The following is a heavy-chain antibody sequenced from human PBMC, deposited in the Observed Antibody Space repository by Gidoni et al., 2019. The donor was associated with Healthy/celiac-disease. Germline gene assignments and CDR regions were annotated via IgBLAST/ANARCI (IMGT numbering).Heavy chain of an antibody. CDR3: TRKLVGATFGWGYYYYGMDV. CDR1: GFTFGDYA. J-gene: IGHJ6*02. Sequence: EVQLVESGGGLVQPGRSLRLSSTPSGFTFGDYAMRWFRQAPGKGLEWVGFIRSKAYGGTTEYAASVKGRFTISRDDSKSIAYLQMNSLKTEDTAVYYCTRKLVGATFGWGYYYYGMDVWGQGTTVTVSS. V-gene: IGHV3-49*03. CDR2: IRSKAYGGTT. D-gene: IGHD1-26*01.